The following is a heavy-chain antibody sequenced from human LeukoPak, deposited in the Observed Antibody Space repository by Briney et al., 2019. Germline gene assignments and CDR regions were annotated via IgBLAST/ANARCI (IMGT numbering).Heavy chain of an antibody. J-gene: IGHJ4*02. CDR3: ARRADYYDSSGYYSAWFDY. CDR1: GGSFSGYY. CDR2: INHSGST. Sequence: SESLSLTCAVYGGSFSGYYWSWIRQPPGKGLEWIGEINHSGSTNYNPSLKSRVTISVDTSKNQFSLKLSSVTAADTAVYYCARRADYYDSSGYYSAWFDYWGQGTLVTVSS. V-gene: IGHV4-34*01. D-gene: IGHD3-22*01.